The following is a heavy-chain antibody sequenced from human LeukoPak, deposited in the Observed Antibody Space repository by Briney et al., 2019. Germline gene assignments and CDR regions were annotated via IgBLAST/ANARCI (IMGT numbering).Heavy chain of an antibody. CDR1: GFTFSSYG. Sequence: PGGSLRLSCAASGFTFSSYGMHWVRQAPGKGLEWVAVIWYDGSNKYYADSVKGRSTISRDNSKNTLYLQMNSLRAEDTAVYYCAGGQQLVRQKYYYYYGMDVWGKGTTVTVSS. D-gene: IGHD6-13*01. CDR3: AGGQQLVRQKYYYYYGMDV. V-gene: IGHV3-33*01. CDR2: IWYDGSNK. J-gene: IGHJ6*04.